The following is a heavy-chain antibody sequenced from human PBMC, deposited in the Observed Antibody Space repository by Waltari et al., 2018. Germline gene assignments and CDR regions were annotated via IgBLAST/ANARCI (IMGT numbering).Heavy chain of an antibody. Sequence: EVQLVESGGGLVQPGGSLRLSCAASGLTFSSCEMNWVRQAPGKGLEWISYISTSGSTIFYAGSVKGRFTISRDNAKNSLYLQMNSLRAEDTALYYCARDRGWYSGNSLDYWGQGTLVTVAS. D-gene: IGHD1-26*01. J-gene: IGHJ4*02. CDR3: ARDRGWYSGNSLDY. V-gene: IGHV3-48*03. CDR2: ISTSGSTI. CDR1: GLTFSSCE.